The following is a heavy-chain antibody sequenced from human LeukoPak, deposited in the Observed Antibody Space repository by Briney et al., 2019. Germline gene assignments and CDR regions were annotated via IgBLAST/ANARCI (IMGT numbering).Heavy chain of an antibody. Sequence: GGSLRLSGTGSGFTFGDYAVIWVRQAPGRGLEWVGFIRSKAYGGTTEYAASVKGRFTISRDDSKSIAYLQMDSLKTEDTAVYYCTRDYGDYKGDYWGQGTLVTVSS. J-gene: IGHJ4*02. CDR3: TRDYGDYKGDY. CDR1: GFTFGDYA. V-gene: IGHV3-49*04. CDR2: IRSKAYGGTT. D-gene: IGHD4-17*01.